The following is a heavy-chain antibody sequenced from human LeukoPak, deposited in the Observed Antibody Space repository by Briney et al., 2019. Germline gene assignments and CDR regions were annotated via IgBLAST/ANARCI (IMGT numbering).Heavy chain of an antibody. Sequence: GGSLRLSCAASGFTFSSYEMNWVRQAPGKGLEWVSYIKSSGSTIYYVDSVKGRFTISRDNAKNSLYLQMNSLRAEDTAVYYCARDKCYGSGSYYKGLLFDEWGQGSLVTVSS. CDR2: IKSSGSTI. CDR1: GFTFSSYE. V-gene: IGHV3-48*03. J-gene: IGHJ4*02. D-gene: IGHD3-10*01. CDR3: ARDKCYGSGSYYKGLLFDE.